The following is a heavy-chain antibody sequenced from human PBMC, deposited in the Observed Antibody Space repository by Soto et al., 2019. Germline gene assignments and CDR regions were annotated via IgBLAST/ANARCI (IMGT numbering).Heavy chain of an antibody. CDR2: FDPEDGET. J-gene: IGHJ3*02. CDR1: GYTFTGYY. Sequence: ASVKVSCKASGYTFTGYYMHWVRQAPGKGLEWMGGFDPEDGETIYAQKFQGRVTMTEDTSTDTAYMELSSLRSEDTAVYYCGTSMVAVIDGFTGPLAFDIWGQGTMVTVSS. D-gene: IGHD3-16*02. V-gene: IGHV1-24*01. CDR3: GTSMVAVIDGFTGPLAFDI.